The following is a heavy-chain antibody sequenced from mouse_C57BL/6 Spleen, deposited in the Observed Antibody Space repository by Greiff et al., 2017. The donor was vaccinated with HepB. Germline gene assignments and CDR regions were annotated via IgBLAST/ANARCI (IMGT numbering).Heavy chain of an antibody. CDR2: INPSTGGT. CDR1: GYSFTGYY. CDR3: ARQDYGNY. V-gene: IGHV1-42*01. Sequence: VQLKESGPELVKPGASVKISCKASGYSFTGYYMNWVKQSPEKSLEWIGEINPSTGGTTYNQKFKAKATLTVDKSSSTAYMQLKSLTSEDSAVYYCARQDYGNYWGQGTSVTVSS. J-gene: IGHJ4*01. D-gene: IGHD1-1*01.